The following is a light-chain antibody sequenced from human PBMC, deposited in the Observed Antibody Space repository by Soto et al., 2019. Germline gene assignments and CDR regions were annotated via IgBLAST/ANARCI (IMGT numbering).Light chain of an antibody. V-gene: IGKV3-20*01. J-gene: IGKJ3*01. CDR3: QQYGSSVFN. CDR1: QSVSSY. Sequence: EIVMTQSPATLSVSQGERATLSCRASQSVSSYLAWYQQKPGQAPRLLIYAASRRATGIPDRFSGSGSGTDFTLTISRLEPEDFAVYYCQQYGSSVFNFGPGTMVDI. CDR2: AAS.